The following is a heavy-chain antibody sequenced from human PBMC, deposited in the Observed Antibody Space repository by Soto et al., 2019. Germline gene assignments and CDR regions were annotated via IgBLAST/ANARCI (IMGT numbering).Heavy chain of an antibody. CDR3: ARRSYYYYGMDV. CDR2: IDPSDSYT. J-gene: IGHJ6*02. V-gene: IGHV5-10-1*01. Sequence: VESLKISCKGSGYSFTSYWISWVRQMPGNGLEWMGRIDPSDSYTNYSPSFQGHVTISADKSISTAYLQWSSLKASDTAMYYCARRSYYYYGMDVWGQGTTVTVSS. CDR1: GYSFTSYW.